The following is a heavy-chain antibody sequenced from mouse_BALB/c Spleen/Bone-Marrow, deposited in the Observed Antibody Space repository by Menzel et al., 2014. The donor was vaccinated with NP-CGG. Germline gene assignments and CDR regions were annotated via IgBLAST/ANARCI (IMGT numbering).Heavy chain of an antibody. CDR1: GFSLTSYG. V-gene: IGHV2-9*02. Sequence: VQLQQSGPGLVAPSQSLSITCTVSGFSLTSYGVHWVRQPPGKGLEWLGIIWAGGSTNYNSALMSRLSISKDNSKSQVFLKMNSLQTDDTAMYYCARGDGYFHYYAVDYWGQGTSVTVSS. J-gene: IGHJ4*01. CDR2: IWAGGST. CDR3: ARGDGYFHYYAVDY. D-gene: IGHD2-3*01.